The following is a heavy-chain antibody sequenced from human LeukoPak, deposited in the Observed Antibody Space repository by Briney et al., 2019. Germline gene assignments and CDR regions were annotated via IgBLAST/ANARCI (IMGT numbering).Heavy chain of an antibody. CDR2: IYTSGST. D-gene: IGHD6-13*01. CDR3: ARDPTGIAAAGTNY. J-gene: IGHJ4*02. V-gene: IGHV4-61*02. CDR1: GGSISSGSYY. Sequence: SETLSLTCIGTGGSISSGSYYWSWIRQPAGEGLEWIRRIYTSGSTNYNPSLKSRVTISVDTSKNQFSLKLSSVTAADTAVYYCARDPTGIAAAGTNYWGQGTLVTVSS.